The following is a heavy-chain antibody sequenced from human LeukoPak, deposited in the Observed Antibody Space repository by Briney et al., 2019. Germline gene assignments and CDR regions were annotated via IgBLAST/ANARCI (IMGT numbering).Heavy chain of an antibody. V-gene: IGHV1-69*06. Sequence: SVKVSCKASGDTGTFSSFAINWLRQAPGQGLEWMGGIIPIFGTANYAQKFQGRVTITADKSTSTAYMELSSLRSEDTAVYYCARGFPIPAGSVAGYKSLLIGNWFDPWGQGTPVTVSS. CDR3: ARGFPIPAGSVAGYKSLLIGNWFDP. D-gene: IGHD6-19*01. CDR2: IIPIFGTA. J-gene: IGHJ5*02. CDR1: GDTGTFSSFA.